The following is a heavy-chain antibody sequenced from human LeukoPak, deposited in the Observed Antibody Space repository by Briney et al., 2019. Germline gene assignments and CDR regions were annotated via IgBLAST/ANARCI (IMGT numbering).Heavy chain of an antibody. J-gene: IGHJ4*02. D-gene: IGHD6-13*01. CDR3: AKDHGSSDWYYFDY. Sequence: QPGGSLRLSCAASGFTFSSYWMSWVRQAPGKGLEWVAFIHYDGSNNYYADSVKGRFTISRDNSKNTLYLQMNTLRADDTAVYYCAKDHGSSDWYYFDYWGQGTLVTVSS. CDR2: IHYDGSNN. V-gene: IGHV3-30*02. CDR1: GFTFSSYW.